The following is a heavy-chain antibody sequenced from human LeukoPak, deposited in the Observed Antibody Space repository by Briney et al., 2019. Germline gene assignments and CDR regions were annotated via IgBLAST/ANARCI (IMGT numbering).Heavy chain of an antibody. CDR3: ARDQGGWYTWGYYYYYYMDV. Sequence: SETLSLTCTVSGGSISSYYWSWIRQPPGKGLEWIGRIYTSGSTNYNPSLKSRVTISVDTSKNQFSLKLSSVTAADTAVYYCARDQGGWYTWGYYYYYYMDVWGKGTTVTISS. CDR2: IYTSGST. D-gene: IGHD6-19*01. CDR1: GGSISSYY. V-gene: IGHV4-4*08. J-gene: IGHJ6*03.